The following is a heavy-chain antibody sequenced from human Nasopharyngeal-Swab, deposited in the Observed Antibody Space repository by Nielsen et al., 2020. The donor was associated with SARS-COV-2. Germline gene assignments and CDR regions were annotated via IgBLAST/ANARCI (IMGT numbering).Heavy chain of an antibody. CDR3: AREPGGAAAGPLFDY. Sequence: WIRQSRSRGHEWLGRTYYRSKWYNDYAVSVKSRITINPDTSKNQFSLQLNSVTPEDTAVYYCAREPGGAAAGPLFDYWGQGTLVTVSS. J-gene: IGHJ4*02. D-gene: IGHD6-13*01. CDR2: TYYRSKWYN. V-gene: IGHV6-1*01.